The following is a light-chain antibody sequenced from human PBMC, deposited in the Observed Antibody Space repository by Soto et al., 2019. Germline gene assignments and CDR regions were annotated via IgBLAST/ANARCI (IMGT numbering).Light chain of an antibody. CDR1: QSVSSRD. CDR3: QQYGNTPWT. J-gene: IGKJ1*01. Sequence: EIVLTQSPGTLSLSPGETATLSCRASQSVSSRDLAWYQQKPGQAPRLLIYGASTRATGIPDRFSGSGSGTDFNLTINRLXXXXXAVFYCQQYGNTPWTFGQGTKVEIK. V-gene: IGKV3-20*01. CDR2: GAS.